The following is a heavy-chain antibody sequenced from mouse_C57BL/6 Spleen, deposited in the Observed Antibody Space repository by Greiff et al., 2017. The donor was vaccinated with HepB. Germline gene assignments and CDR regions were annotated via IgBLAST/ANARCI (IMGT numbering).Heavy chain of an antibody. CDR1: GFTFTDYY. D-gene: IGHD1-1*01. CDR2: IRNKANGYTT. J-gene: IGHJ2*01. CDR3: ARSYYYGFPYYFDY. Sequence: EVQLVESGGGLVQPGGSLSLSCAASGFTFTDYYMSWVRQPPGKALEWLGFIRNKANGYTTEYSASVKGRFTISRDNSQSNLYLQMNALRAEDSATYYSARSYYYGFPYYFDYWGQGTTLTVSS. V-gene: IGHV7-3*01.